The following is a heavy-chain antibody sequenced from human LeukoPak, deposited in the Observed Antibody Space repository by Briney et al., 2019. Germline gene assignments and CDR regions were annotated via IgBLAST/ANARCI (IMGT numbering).Heavy chain of an antibody. J-gene: IGHJ4*02. CDR1: GGSISSYY. D-gene: IGHD5-24*01. Sequence: SETLSLTCTVSGGSISSYYWSWIRQPPGKGLEWIAYMYYSGSTNYNPSPKSRVTKSVDTSKNQFSLKLSSVTAADTAVYYCARDDGYNFWYFDYWGQGTLVTVSS. CDR3: ARDDGYNFWYFDY. CDR2: MYYSGST. V-gene: IGHV4-59*01.